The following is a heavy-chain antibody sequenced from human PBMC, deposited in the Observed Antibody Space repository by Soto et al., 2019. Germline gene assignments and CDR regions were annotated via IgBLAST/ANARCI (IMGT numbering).Heavy chain of an antibody. CDR1: GGTFSSYA. CDR3: ARIDVDTAMVPLYGMAV. CDR2: IIPIFGTA. J-gene: IGHJ6*02. V-gene: IGHV1-69*01. Sequence: QVQLVQSGAEVKKPGSSVKVSCKASGGTFSSYAISWVRQAPGQGLAWMGGIIPIFGTANYAQKFQGRVTITADESTTTAYMERSSLRSEDTAVYYCARIDVDTAMVPLYGMAVWGQGTTVTVSS. D-gene: IGHD5-18*01.